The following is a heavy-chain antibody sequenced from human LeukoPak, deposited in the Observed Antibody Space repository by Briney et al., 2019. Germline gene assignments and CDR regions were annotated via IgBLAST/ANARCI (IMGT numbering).Heavy chain of an antibody. CDR2: IKSKTDGGTT. CDR1: GFTFRTYS. V-gene: IGHV3-15*01. CDR3: TTGLNLDY. J-gene: IGHJ4*02. D-gene: IGHD1-14*01. Sequence: GGSLRLSCATSGFTFRTYSMTWVRQAPGKGLEWVGRIKSKTDGGTTDYAAPVKGRFTISRDDSKNTLYLQMNSLKTEDTAVYYCTTGLNLDYWGQGTLVTVSS.